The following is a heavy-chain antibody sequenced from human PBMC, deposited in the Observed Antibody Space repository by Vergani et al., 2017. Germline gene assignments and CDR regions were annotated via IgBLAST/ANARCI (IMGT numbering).Heavy chain of an antibody. D-gene: IGHD2-2*02. J-gene: IGHJ4*02. CDR3: ARATQLGYCSSTSCYKKGDYFDY. Sequence: QVQLQESGPGLVKPSETLSLTCTVSGGSVSSGNYYWSWIRQPAGKGLEWIGYIYYSGSTKYNPSLKSRVTISVDTSKNQFSLKLSSVTAADTAVYYCARATQLGYCSSTSCYKKGDYFDYWGQGTLVTVSS. CDR1: GGSVSSGNYY. CDR2: IYYSGST. V-gene: IGHV4-61*10.